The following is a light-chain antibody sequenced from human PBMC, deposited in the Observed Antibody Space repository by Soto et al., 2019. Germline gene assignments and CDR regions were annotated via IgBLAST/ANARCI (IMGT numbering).Light chain of an antibody. CDR1: SSDVGNYKY. CDR3: SSYAGSNLWV. CDR2: AVS. Sequence: QSALTQSPSASASPGQSVTISCTVTSSDVGNYKYVSWYQQHPGKAPKLRIYAVSKRPSGVPDRFSGSKSVNTASLTVSGLQVEDEADYYCSSYAGSNLWVFGGGTKVTVL. J-gene: IGLJ3*02. V-gene: IGLV2-8*01.